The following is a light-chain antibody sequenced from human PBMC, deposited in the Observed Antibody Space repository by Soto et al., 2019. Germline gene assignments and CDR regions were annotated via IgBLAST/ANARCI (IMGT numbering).Light chain of an antibody. V-gene: IGKV3-11*01. CDR3: QQYGNFPYT. CDR1: ENVRTF. CDR2: GAS. J-gene: IGKJ2*01. Sequence: EVVLTQSPATLSLSPGERATLSCRASENVRTFVDWYQQKPGQAPRLLIHGASNRATGIPDRFSGSGSGTDFTLTISNLEPEDFAVYYCQQYGNFPYTFGQGTKLEIK.